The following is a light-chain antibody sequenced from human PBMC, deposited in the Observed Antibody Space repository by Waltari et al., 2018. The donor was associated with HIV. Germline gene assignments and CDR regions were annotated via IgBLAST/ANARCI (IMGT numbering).Light chain of an antibody. CDR3: CSYAGTWL. CDR1: SSDVGDYNY. Sequence: QSALTQPHSVSGSPGQSVTLSCTGTSSDVGDYNYVSWYQRHPGKAPKLLIYDVTKRPAGVPDRFSGSKSGNTASLTISGLQAEDDAEYYCCSYAGTWLVGGGTKLTVL. J-gene: IGLJ2*01. CDR2: DVT. V-gene: IGLV2-11*01.